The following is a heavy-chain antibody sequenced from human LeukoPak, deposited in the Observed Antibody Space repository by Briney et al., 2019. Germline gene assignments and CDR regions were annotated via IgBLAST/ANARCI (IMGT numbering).Heavy chain of an antibody. CDR3: ARADGVGAVANNWFDP. Sequence: ASVKVSCKASGYTFTGYYMHWVRQAPGQGLEWMGWINPNSGGTNYAQKFQGRVTMTRDTSISTAYMELSRLRSDDTAVYYCARADGVGAVANNWFDPWGQGTLVTVSS. J-gene: IGHJ5*02. D-gene: IGHD6-19*01. CDR2: INPNSGGT. V-gene: IGHV1-2*02. CDR1: GYTFTGYY.